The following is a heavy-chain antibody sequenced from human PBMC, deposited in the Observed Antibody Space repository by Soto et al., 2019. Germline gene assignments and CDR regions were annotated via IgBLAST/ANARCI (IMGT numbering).Heavy chain of an antibody. CDR3: ARVQYSSAHLIDY. Sequence: GGSLRLSCAASGFTFSSYWMHWVRQAPGKGLVWVSRISSDGISTYYADSVKGRFTISRDNAKNTLYLQMNSLRAEDTAVYYCARVQYSSAHLIDYWGRGTLVTVSS. D-gene: IGHD6-25*01. J-gene: IGHJ4*02. CDR2: ISSDGIST. CDR1: GFTFSSYW. V-gene: IGHV3-74*01.